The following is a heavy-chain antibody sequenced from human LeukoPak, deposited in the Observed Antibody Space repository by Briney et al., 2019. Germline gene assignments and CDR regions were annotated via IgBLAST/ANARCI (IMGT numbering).Heavy chain of an antibody. D-gene: IGHD1-26*01. CDR1: GFTFSSYA. CDR3: AKDHPSCRGSYCLLFDS. CDR2: ITSGGVTK. Sequence: GGSLRLSCAASGFTFSSYAMSWGRQAPGKGLEWVSTITSGGVTKYYADPVKGRFTISRDNSKNTPSLQMNSLRAEDTALYYCAKDHPSCRGSYCLLFDSWGQGTLVTVSS. V-gene: IGHV3-23*01. J-gene: IGHJ4*02.